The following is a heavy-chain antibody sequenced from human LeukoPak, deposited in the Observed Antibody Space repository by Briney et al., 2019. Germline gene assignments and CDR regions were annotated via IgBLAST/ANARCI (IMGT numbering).Heavy chain of an antibody. CDR3: AKQKGYCSGGSCYYSDY. CDR2: LSGSGAST. CDR1: GFTFSSYA. J-gene: IGHJ4*02. D-gene: IGHD2-15*01. Sequence: GGSLRLSCAASGFTFSSYAMSWVCQAPGKGLEWVSTLSGSGASTSYADSVKGRFTISRDNSKNTLYLQMNSLRAEDTARYYCAKQKGYCSGGSCYYSDYWGQGTLVTVSS. V-gene: IGHV3-23*01.